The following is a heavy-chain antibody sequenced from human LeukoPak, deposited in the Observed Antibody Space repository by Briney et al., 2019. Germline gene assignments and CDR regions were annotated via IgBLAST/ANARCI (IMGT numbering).Heavy chain of an antibody. V-gene: IGHV3-48*02. CDR2: ISTSSNTV. J-gene: IGHJ4*02. Sequence: PGGSVRLSCAASGFTFISYNMNWVRQAPGKGLEWVSYISTSSNTVYYADSVKGRFTISRDNAKNSLYLQMNSLRDEDTAVYYCARVPGYCSGGSCYSAYFDYWGLGTLVHVSS. D-gene: IGHD2-15*01. CDR3: ARVPGYCSGGSCYSAYFDY. CDR1: GFTFISYN.